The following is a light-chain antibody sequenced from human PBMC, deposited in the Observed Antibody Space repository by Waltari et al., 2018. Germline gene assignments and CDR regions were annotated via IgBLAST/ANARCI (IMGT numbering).Light chain of an antibody. Sequence: QSALTQPASVSGSPGQSITISCTGTSSDVGGYNSVSWYQQHPGKAPKLMIYDVSNRPSGVSNRFSGSKSGNTASLTISGLHAEDEADYYCSSYISSSTLELFGGGTSLTVL. CDR3: SSYISSSTLEL. CDR1: SSDVGGYNS. V-gene: IGLV2-14*03. CDR2: DVS. J-gene: IGLJ2*01.